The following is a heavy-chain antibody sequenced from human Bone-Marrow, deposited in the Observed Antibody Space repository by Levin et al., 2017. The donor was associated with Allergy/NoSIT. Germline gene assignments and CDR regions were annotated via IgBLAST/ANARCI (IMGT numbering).Heavy chain of an antibody. Sequence: QLGESLKISCVASGFTFSGYSMNWVRQTPEKGLEWISYIYDNGRTMYYADSMKGRFTVSRDNAKNSLYLQMDSLRDEDSGVYYCARGGKGDGEDYFDYLGQGTLVTVSS. J-gene: IGHJ4*02. V-gene: IGHV3-48*02. CDR2: IYDNGRTM. CDR1: GFTFSGYS. D-gene: IGHD3-10*01. CDR3: ARGGKGDGEDYFDY.